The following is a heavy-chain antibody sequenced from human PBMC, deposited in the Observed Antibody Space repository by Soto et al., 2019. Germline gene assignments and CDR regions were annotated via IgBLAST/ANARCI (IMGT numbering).Heavy chain of an antibody. V-gene: IGHV1-18*04. D-gene: IGHD3-10*01. CDR2: VSGSNGNT. Sequence: QVQLVQSGAEVKKPGASVKVSCKASGYTFTNHGISWVRQAPGQGLEWMGWVSGSNGNTKYAQKFQGRDTQPTDTSTSTPYRELRGLSSDDTAVYYCARDFYPRAYYFDSWGKGTLVTVSS. CDR3: ARDFYPRAYYFDS. CDR1: GYTFTNHG. J-gene: IGHJ4*02.